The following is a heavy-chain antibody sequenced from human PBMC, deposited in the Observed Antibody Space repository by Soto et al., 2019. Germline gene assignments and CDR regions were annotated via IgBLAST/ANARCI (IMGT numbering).Heavy chain of an antibody. Sequence: QEQLVQSGGEVKKPGASVRVSCKASGYTFTKYGITWVRQAPGQGLEWMGWIGVYNGKTNYARKLQGRVIMTADTSASTAYMELRSLRSDDTAVYYCSRARYCTSPSCYNHYYYGMD. V-gene: IGHV1-18*04. CDR3: SRARYCTSPSCYNHYYYGMD. CDR1: GYTFTKYG. CDR2: IGVYNGKT. D-gene: IGHD2-2*02. J-gene: IGHJ6*01.